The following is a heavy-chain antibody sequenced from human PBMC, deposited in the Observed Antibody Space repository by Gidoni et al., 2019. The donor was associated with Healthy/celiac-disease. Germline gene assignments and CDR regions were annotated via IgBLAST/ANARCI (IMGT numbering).Heavy chain of an antibody. V-gene: IGHV1-69*01. D-gene: IGHD3-22*01. CDR3: ARLYADRFGSSGYYP. J-gene: IGHJ5*02. Sequence: QVQLVQSGAEVKKPGSSVKVSCKASGGPFSSDAISWVRKAPGQGLEWMGGIIPIFGTANYAQKFQGRVTITADESTSTAYMELSSLRSEDTAVYYCARLYADRFGSSGYYPWGQGTLVTVSS. CDR1: GGPFSSDA. CDR2: IIPIFGTA.